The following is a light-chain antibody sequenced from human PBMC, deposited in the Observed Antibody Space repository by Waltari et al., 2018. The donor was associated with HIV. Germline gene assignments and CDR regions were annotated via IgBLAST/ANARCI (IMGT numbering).Light chain of an antibody. J-gene: IGLJ2*01. Sequence: NFMLTQPHSVSESPGKTVTISCTRSSGSIASNSVQWFQQRPGSSPTTVIFEDNRRPSGVPDRFSGSIDMSSNSASLTISGLKTDDEADYYCQSFDSSSVVFGGGTKLTVL. CDR1: SGSIASNS. V-gene: IGLV6-57*01. CDR2: EDN. CDR3: QSFDSSSVV.